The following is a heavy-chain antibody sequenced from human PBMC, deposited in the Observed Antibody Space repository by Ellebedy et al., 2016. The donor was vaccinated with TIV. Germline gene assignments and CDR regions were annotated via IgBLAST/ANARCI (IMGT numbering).Heavy chain of an antibody. CDR3: ARPRDHKVGATTSSYFDL. Sequence: MPSETLSLTCTVSGGSISSCSYYWGWIRQPPGKGLEWIRCIHYSGSTYSNPSLKSRVTISVDTSQNQFSLKLSSVTAADTAVYYCARPRDHKVGATTSSYFDLWGRGTLVTVSS. CDR1: GGSISSCSYY. J-gene: IGHJ2*01. CDR2: IHYSGST. D-gene: IGHD1-26*01. V-gene: IGHV4-39*01.